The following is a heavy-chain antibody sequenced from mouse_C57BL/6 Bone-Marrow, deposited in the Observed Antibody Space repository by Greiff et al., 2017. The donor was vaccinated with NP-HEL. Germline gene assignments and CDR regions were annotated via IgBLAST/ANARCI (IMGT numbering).Heavy chain of an antibody. Sequence: EVQLQQSGPELVKPGASVKMSCKASGYTFTDYNMHWVKQSHGKSLEWIGYINPNNGGTSYNQKFKGKATLTVNKSSSTAYMELRSLTSEDSAVYYCARSGGRDGQFDYWGQGTTLTVSS. CDR1: GYTFTDYN. J-gene: IGHJ2*01. D-gene: IGHD2-3*01. CDR2: INPNNGGT. CDR3: ARSGGRDGQFDY. V-gene: IGHV1-22*01.